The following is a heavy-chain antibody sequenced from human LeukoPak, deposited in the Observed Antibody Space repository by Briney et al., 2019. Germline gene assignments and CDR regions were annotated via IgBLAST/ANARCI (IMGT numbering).Heavy chain of an antibody. J-gene: IGHJ3*02. V-gene: IGHV3-48*01. Sequence: PGGSLRLSCAASGFTFSSYSMNWVRQAPGKGLEWVSYISSSSSTIYYADSVKGRFTISRDNAKNSLYLQMNSLRAEDTAVYYCARDGSGSYHAFDIWGQGTMVTVSS. CDR2: ISSSSSTI. CDR1: GFTFSSYS. CDR3: ARDGSGSYHAFDI. D-gene: IGHD1-26*01.